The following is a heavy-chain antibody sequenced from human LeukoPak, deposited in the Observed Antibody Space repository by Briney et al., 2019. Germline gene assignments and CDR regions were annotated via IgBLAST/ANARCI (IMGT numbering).Heavy chain of an antibody. CDR1: VFTFSNFA. V-gene: IGHV3-23*01. CDR2: ISASIGYT. D-gene: IGHD1-26*01. Sequence: GGSLRLSCAASVFTFSNFAMSWVRQAPGKGLEWVSTISASIGYTYYADSVKGRFTISRDNSKNTLYLQMNSLRAEDTAVYYCAKDYSGSYYNFDYWGQGTLVTVSS. CDR3: AKDYSGSYYNFDY. J-gene: IGHJ4*02.